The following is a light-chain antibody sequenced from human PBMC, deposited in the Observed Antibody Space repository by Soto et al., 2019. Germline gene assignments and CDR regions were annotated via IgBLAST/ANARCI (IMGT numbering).Light chain of an antibody. V-gene: IGLV2-23*01. Sequence: QSALTQPASVSGSPGQSITISCTGTSSDVGSYNLVSWYQQHPGKAPKLVIYEGNKRPSGVSNRFSGSKSGYTASLTISGLQADDEADYYCCSYAGSSTVVFGGGTKLTVL. J-gene: IGLJ2*01. CDR2: EGN. CDR3: CSYAGSSTVV. CDR1: SSDVGSYNL.